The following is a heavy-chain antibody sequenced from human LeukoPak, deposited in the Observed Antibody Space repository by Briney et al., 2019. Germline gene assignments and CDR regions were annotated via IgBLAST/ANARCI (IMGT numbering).Heavy chain of an antibody. CDR3: ARLSFVPAVHYFDY. CDR1: GGSISRYS. Sequence: PSATLSLTCTVSGGSISRYSWSWIRQPPGKGLEWIGSIYYSGSTYYNPSLKSRVTISVDTSKNQFSLKLSSVTAADTAVYYCARLSFVPAVHYFDYWGQGTLVTVSS. V-gene: IGHV4-59*05. J-gene: IGHJ4*02. D-gene: IGHD2-2*01. CDR2: IYYSGST.